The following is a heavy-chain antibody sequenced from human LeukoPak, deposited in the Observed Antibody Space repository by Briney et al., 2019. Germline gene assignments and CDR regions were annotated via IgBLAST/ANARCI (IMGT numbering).Heavy chain of an antibody. D-gene: IGHD4-17*01. Sequence: SVKVSCKASGGTFSSYAISWVRQAPGQGLEWMGGIIPIFGTANYAQKFQGRVTITADKSTSTAYMELSSLRSEDTAVYYCARGATVPSRRYFDYWAREPWSPSPQ. CDR1: GGTFSSYA. CDR2: IIPIFGTA. J-gene: IGHJ4*02. CDR3: ARGATVPSRRYFDY. V-gene: IGHV1-69*06.